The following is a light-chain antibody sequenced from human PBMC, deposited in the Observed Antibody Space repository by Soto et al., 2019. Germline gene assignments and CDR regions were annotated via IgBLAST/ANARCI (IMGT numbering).Light chain of an antibody. J-gene: IGKJ2*01. CDR3: QQYYSTPPHT. V-gene: IGKV4-1*01. CDR2: WAS. CDR1: QSVLYSSNNKNY. Sequence: DIVMTQSPDSLAVSLGERATINCKSSQSVLYSSNNKNYLAWYQQKPGQPPKLLIYWASTRESGVPDRFSGSGSGTDFTHTISSLQAEDVAVYYCQQYYSTPPHTFGQGTKLEIK.